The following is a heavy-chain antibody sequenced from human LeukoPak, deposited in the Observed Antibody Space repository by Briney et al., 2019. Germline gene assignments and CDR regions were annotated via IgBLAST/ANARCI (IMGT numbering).Heavy chain of an antibody. D-gene: IGHD3-10*01. Sequence: PSETLSLTCTVSGGSISSYYWSWIRQPPGKGLEWIGEINHSGSTNYNSSLKSRVTISVDTSKNQFSLNLSSVTAADTAVYYCARGPRLWFGESHYYYYGMDVWGQGTTVTVSS. J-gene: IGHJ6*02. V-gene: IGHV4-34*01. CDR2: INHSGST. CDR1: GGSISSYY. CDR3: ARGPRLWFGESHYYYYGMDV.